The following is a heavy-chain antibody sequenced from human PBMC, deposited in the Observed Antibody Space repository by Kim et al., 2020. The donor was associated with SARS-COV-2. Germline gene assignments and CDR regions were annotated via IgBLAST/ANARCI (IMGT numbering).Heavy chain of an antibody. CDR3: ARGTWFGELGSMDV. V-gene: IGHV4-30-2*01. J-gene: IGHJ6*02. D-gene: IGHD3-10*01. Sequence: PSLRSRVSISVDTSKNQFSLNLNSVTAADTAVYYWARGTWFGELGSMDVWGQGTTVTVSS.